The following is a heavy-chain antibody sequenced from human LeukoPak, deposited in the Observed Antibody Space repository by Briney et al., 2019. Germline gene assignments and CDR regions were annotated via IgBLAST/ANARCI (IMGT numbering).Heavy chain of an antibody. CDR2: ITSSGSHM. CDR3: ASSMTTVTIPDY. D-gene: IGHD4-17*01. J-gene: IGHJ4*02. CDR1: GFTFRSYS. V-gene: IGHV3-21*01. Sequence: GGSLRLSCAASGFTFRSYSMNWVRQAPGKRLEWLSSITSSGSHMYYADSVKGRFTISRDNAKSSLYLQMNSLSPEDTAVYYCASSMTTVTIPDYWGQGTLVTVSS.